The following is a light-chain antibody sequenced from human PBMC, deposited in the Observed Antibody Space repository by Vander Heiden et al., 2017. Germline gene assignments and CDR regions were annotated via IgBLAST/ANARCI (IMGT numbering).Light chain of an antibody. CDR3: QQYGSSPFT. CDR1: QSVSSSY. Sequence: EIVLTQSPGTLLLSSVEGATLSCRASQSVSSSYLAWYQQKPGQAPRLLIYGASSRATGIPDRFSGSGSGTDFTLTISRLEPEDFAVYYCQQYGSSPFTFGPGTKVDIK. CDR2: GAS. J-gene: IGKJ3*01. V-gene: IGKV3-20*01.